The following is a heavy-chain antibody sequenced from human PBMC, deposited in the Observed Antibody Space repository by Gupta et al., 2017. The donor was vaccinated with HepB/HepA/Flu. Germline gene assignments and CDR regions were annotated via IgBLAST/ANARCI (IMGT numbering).Heavy chain of an antibody. CDR2: ISASGGTT. D-gene: IGHD3-9*01. CDR1: GFTFTNYA. J-gene: IGHJ4*02. V-gene: IGHV3-23*01. CDR3: AKDRTVRFFDWVLDS. Sequence: EVQVLESGGGLVQPGGSLRLSCAASGFTFTNYAMAWVRQAPGKGLEYVSAISASGGTTFYADSVKGRFTISRDNSKNTLYLQMNSLRAEDTAVYYCAKDRTVRFFDWVLDSWGQGTLVTVSS.